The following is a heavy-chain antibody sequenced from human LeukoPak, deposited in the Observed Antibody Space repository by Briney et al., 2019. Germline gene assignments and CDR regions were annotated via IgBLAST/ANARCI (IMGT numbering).Heavy chain of an antibody. CDR3: AKDSVRAYDILTGYYSY. J-gene: IGHJ4*02. D-gene: IGHD3-9*01. CDR1: GFTFSSYA. CDR2: ISGSGGST. V-gene: IGHV3-23*01. Sequence: GGSLRLSCAASGFTFSSYAMSWGRQAPGKGLEWVSAISGSGGSTYYADSVKGRFTISRDNSKNTLYLQMNSLRVEDTAVYYCAKDSVRAYDILTGYYSYWGQGTLVTVSS.